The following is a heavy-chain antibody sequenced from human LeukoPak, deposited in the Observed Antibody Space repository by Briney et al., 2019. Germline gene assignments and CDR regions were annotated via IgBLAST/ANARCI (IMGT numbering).Heavy chain of an antibody. CDR1: GYTFTSYG. D-gene: IGHD2-15*01. V-gene: IGHV1-18*01. J-gene: IGHJ4*02. Sequence: ASVKVSCKASGYTFTSYGISWVRQAPGQGLEWMGWISAYKGNTNYAQRFQGRVTVTTDTSTSTAYMELRSLRSDDTAVYHCARGPPLDIVVVVADYWGQGTLVTVSS. CDR2: ISAYKGNT. CDR3: ARGPPLDIVVVVADY.